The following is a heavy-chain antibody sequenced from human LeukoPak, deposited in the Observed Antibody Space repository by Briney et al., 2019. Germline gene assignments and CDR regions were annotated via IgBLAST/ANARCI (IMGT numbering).Heavy chain of an antibody. D-gene: IGHD1-26*01. J-gene: IGHJ5*02. V-gene: IGHV3-74*01. CDR1: GFTFSGYW. CDR3: TRGAVGTGVWFDP. CDR2: INTGGGIT. Sequence: GGSLRLSCAASGFTFSGYWMHWVRQAPGKGLVLVSRINTGGGITNYADSVKGRFTISRDNAKNTLHLQMNSLRADDTAVYYCTRGAVGTGVWFDPWGQGTLVTVSS.